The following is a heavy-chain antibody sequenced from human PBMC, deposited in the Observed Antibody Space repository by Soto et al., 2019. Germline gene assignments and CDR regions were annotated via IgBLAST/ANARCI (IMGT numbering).Heavy chain of an antibody. V-gene: IGHV3-21*01. J-gene: IGHJ6*02. Sequence: EVQLVESGGGLVKPGGSLRLSCAASGFTFSSYSMNWVRQAPGKGLEWVSSISSSSSYIYYADSVKGRFTISRDNAKNSLYLQMNSLRAEDTAVYYCARGETLAYSSSSVVYYYGMDVWGQGTTVTVSS. CDR2: ISSSSSYI. CDR3: ARGETLAYSSSSVVYYYGMDV. CDR1: GFTFSSYS. D-gene: IGHD6-6*01.